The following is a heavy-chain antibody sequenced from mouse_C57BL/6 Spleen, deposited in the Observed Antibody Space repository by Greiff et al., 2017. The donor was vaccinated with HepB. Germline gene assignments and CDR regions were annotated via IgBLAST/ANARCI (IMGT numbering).Heavy chain of an antibody. V-gene: IGHV1-42*01. CDR2: INPSTGGT. D-gene: IGHD1-1*01. Sequence: DVKLQESGPELVKPGASVKISCKASGYSFTGYYMNWVKQSPEKSLEWIGEINPSTGGTTYNQKFKAKATLTVDKSSSTAYMQLKSLTSEDSAVYYCARSGFYYYGSSPAWFAYWGQGTLVTVSA. J-gene: IGHJ3*01. CDR1: GYSFTGYY. CDR3: ARSGFYYYGSSPAWFAY.